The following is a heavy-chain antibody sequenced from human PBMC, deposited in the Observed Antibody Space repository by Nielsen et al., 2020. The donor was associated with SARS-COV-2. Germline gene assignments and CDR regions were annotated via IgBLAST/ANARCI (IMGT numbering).Heavy chain of an antibody. D-gene: IGHD6-13*01. J-gene: IGHJ3*01. V-gene: IGHV3-74*01. CDR1: GFTFSSYW. CDR3: ARDGYTAGFNF. Sequence: LSLTCAASGFTFSSYWMHWVRQAPGKGLVWVSRINSDGSSTSYADSVKGRFTISRDNAKNTLYLQMNSLRAEDTAVYYCARDGYTAGFNFWGQGTRVTVSS. CDR2: INSDGSST.